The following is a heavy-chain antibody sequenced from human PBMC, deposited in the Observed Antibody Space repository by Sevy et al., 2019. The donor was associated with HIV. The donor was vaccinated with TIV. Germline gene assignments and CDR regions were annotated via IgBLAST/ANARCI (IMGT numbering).Heavy chain of an antibody. CDR2: IWYDGSYK. J-gene: IGHJ4*02. Sequence: GSLRLSCAASGFIFSTYGMHWVRQAPGKGLEWVALIWYDGSYKFYVDSVKGRFTISRDDSKNTLYLQMDSLRADDTAVYYCVRGRYSASDYFDYWGQGTLVTVSS. CDR1: GFIFSTYG. CDR3: VRGRYSASDYFDY. V-gene: IGHV3-33*01. D-gene: IGHD5-18*01.